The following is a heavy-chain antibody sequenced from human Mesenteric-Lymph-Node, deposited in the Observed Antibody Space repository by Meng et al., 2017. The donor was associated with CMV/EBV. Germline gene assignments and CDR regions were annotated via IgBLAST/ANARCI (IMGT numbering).Heavy chain of an antibody. Sequence: SETLSLTCTVSGGSISSSIHYWGWIRQSPGQGLEWIGSVFYSGSTNYNPSLKSRVTISVDTSKNQFSLNLSSVTAADTAVYYCARLGYCSSTSCHYYFDYWGQGTLVTVSS. CDR2: VFYSGST. J-gene: IGHJ4*02. V-gene: IGHV4-39*01. CDR3: ARLGYCSSTSCHYYFDY. CDR1: GGSISSSIHY. D-gene: IGHD2-2*01.